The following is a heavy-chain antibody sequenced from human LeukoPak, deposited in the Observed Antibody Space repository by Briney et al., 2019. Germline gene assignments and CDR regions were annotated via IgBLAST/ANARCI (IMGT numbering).Heavy chain of an antibody. Sequence: PGGSLRLSCTASGFSVSAHYMSWVRLAPGKGLEWVSMIYTTGITDYADSVRGRFTISRDNSENTLYLHMDSLRVDDTAVYYCAKELKDIVLMVYAPRPFDYWGQGTLVTVSS. V-gene: IGHV3-53*01. CDR3: AKELKDIVLMVYAPRPFDY. CDR1: GFSVSAHY. J-gene: IGHJ4*02. D-gene: IGHD2-8*01. CDR2: IYTTGIT.